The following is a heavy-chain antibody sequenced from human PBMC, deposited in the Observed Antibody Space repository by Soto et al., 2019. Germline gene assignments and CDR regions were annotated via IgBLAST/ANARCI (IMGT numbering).Heavy chain of an antibody. CDR2: IYTSGST. CDR1: GGSISSYY. D-gene: IGHD2-2*01. Sequence: SETLSLTCTVSGGSISSYYWGWIRQPAGKGLEWIGRIYTSGSTNYNPSLKSRVTMSVDTSKNQFSLKLSSVTAADTAVYYCARDLLRAVVPAAMGWFDPWGQGTLVTVSS. CDR3: ARDLLRAVVPAAMGWFDP. J-gene: IGHJ5*02. V-gene: IGHV4-4*07.